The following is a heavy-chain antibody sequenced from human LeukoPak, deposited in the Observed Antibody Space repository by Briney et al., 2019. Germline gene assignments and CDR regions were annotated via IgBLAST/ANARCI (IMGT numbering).Heavy chain of an antibody. CDR2: IYYSGST. V-gene: IGHV4-39*01. D-gene: IGHD2-15*01. J-gene: IGHJ4*02. CDR3: ARLSYCNGATCFHDY. Sequence: PSETLSLTCTVSGGSISSSGYYWGWIRQPPGEGLEWIGIIYYSGSTYYNPSLKSRVTLSVDASKNQFSLKLSFVTAADPAVYYCARLSYCNGATCFHDYWGQGTLVTVSS. CDR1: GGSISSSGYY.